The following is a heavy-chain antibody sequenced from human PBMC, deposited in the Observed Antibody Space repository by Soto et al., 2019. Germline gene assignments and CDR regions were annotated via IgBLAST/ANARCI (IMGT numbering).Heavy chain of an antibody. D-gene: IGHD6-6*01. CDR1: GGSISSYY. CDR3: ARHSSSDSFDI. Sequence: SQTLSLTCTVSGGSISSYYWRWIRQPPGKGLEWIGYSYYSGSTNYNPSLKSRVTVSVDTSKNHFSLKLSSLTAADTAVYSCARHSSSDSFDIWGQGTMVIVSS. CDR2: SYYSGST. J-gene: IGHJ3*02. V-gene: IGHV4-59*01.